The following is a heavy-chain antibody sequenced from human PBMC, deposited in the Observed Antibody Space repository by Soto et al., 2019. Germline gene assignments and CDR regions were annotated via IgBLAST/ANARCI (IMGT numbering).Heavy chain of an antibody. CDR1: GGSISSGGYS. CDR3: ARAGCGGDCYRYYYYGMDV. D-gene: IGHD2-21*02. CDR2: IYHSGST. V-gene: IGHV4-30-2*01. J-gene: IGHJ6*02. Sequence: QLQLQESGSGLVKPSQTLSLTCAVSGGSISSGGYSWSWIRQPPGKGLEWIGYIYHSGSTYYNPSLKSRVTISLGRSKNQFSLKLSSVTAADTAVYYCARAGCGGDCYRYYYYGMDVWGQGTTVTVSS.